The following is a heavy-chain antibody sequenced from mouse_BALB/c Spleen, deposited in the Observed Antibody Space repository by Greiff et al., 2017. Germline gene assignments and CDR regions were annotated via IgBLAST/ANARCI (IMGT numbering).Heavy chain of an antibody. CDR1: GFTFSSYW. CDR2: IRLKSDNYAT. D-gene: IGHD2-2*01. CDR3: RFGGYDGYFDY. Sequence: EVKVEESGGGLVQPGGSMKLSCVASGFTFSSYWMSWVRQSPEKGLEWVAEIRLKSDNYATHYAESVKGKFTISRDDSKSRLYLQMNSLRAEDTGIYYCRFGGYDGYFDYWGQGTTLTVSS. V-gene: IGHV6-6*02. J-gene: IGHJ2*01.